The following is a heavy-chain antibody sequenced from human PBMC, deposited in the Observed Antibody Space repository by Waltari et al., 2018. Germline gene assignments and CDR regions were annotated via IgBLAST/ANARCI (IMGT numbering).Heavy chain of an antibody. CDR2: IYYSGST. CDR1: GGSVSSGSYY. CDR3: ARDPWGLRFLEWPGYYGMDV. J-gene: IGHJ6*02. Sequence: QVQLQESGPGLVKPSETLSLTCTVSGGSVSSGSYYWSWIRQPPGKGLEWIGYIYYSGSTNYNPSLKSRVTISVDTSKNQFSLKLSSVTAADTAVYYCARDPWGLRFLEWPGYYGMDVWGQGTTVTVSS. D-gene: IGHD3-3*01. V-gene: IGHV4-61*01.